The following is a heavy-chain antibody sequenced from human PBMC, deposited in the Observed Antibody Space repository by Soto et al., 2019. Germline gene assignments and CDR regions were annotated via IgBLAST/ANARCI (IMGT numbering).Heavy chain of an antibody. CDR1: GGSISSGGYY. V-gene: IGHV4-31*03. J-gene: IGHJ4*02. CDR2: IYYSGST. Sequence: QVQLQESGPGLVKTSQTLSLTCTVSGGSISSGGYYWSWIRQHPGKGLEWIGYIYYSGSTYYNPSLKSRVTISVDTSKDQFSLKLSSVTAADTAVYFCARDGGATSSDCWGQGTLVTVSS. CDR3: ARDGGATSSDC. D-gene: IGHD1-26*01.